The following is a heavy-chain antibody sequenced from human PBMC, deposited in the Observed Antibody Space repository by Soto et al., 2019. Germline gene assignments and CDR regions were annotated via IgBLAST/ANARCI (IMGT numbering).Heavy chain of an antibody. J-gene: IGHJ5*02. CDR2: IYWHDDK. Sequence: QITLKESGPTLVKPTQTLTLTCTFSGFSLSTSGLGVGWIRQPPGRALEWLALIYWHDDKRYSPSLKSRLTIPKDPSKNQVVLTVTNMDPVDTATYYCAHRPADGCYYSDWFDPWCQGTLVTVSS. V-gene: IGHV2-5*01. D-gene: IGHD3-22*01. CDR3: AHRPADGCYYSDWFDP. CDR1: GFSLSTSGLG.